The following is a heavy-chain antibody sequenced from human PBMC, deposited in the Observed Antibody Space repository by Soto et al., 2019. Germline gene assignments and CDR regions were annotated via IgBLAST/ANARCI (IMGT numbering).Heavy chain of an antibody. CDR3: ATVSDYDFWSGYYQYSMVNYYYGMDV. J-gene: IGHJ6*02. CDR2: LDPEDGDT. D-gene: IGHD3-3*01. CDR1: GCPLTDSS. Sequence: ASVKVSCKVSGCPLTDSSIHWVRQAPGKGLEWIRRLDPEDGDTIYAQKFQGRVTMTEDTSTDTAYMELSSLRSEDTAVYYCATVSDYDFWSGYYQYSMVNYYYGMDVWGQGTTVTVSS. V-gene: IGHV1-24*01.